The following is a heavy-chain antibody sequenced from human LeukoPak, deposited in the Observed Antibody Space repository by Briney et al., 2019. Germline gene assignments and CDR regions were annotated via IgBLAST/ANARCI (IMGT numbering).Heavy chain of an antibody. D-gene: IGHD3-10*01. CDR3: ARRLTYGSGRSHFDY. Sequence: SETLSLTRTVSGGSISSYYWSWIRQPPGKGLEWIGYIYYSGSTNYNPSLQSRVTISVDTSKHQFSLKLSSVTAADTAVYYCARRLTYGSGRSHFDYWGQGTLVTVSS. J-gene: IGHJ4*02. V-gene: IGHV4-59*01. CDR2: IYYSGST. CDR1: GGSISSYY.